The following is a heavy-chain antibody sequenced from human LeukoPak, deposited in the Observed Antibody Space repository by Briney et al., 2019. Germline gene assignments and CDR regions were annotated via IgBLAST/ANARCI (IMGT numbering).Heavy chain of an antibody. Sequence: SETLSLTCTVSGGSISSYYWSWIRQPAGKGLEWIGRIYTSGSTNYNPSLKSRVTMSVDTSKNQFSLKLSSVTAADTAVYYCARDVESSSSRINWSDPWGQGTLVTVSS. CDR1: GGSISSYY. CDR3: ARDVESSSSRINWSDP. D-gene: IGHD6-13*01. V-gene: IGHV4-4*07. J-gene: IGHJ5*02. CDR2: IYTSGST.